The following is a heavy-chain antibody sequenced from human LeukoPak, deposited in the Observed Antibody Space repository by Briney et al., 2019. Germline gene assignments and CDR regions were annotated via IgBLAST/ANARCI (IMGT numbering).Heavy chain of an antibody. CDR3: AREGDNSGPDFEY. CDR1: GFTLSDYY. D-gene: IGHD3-22*01. J-gene: IGHJ4*02. V-gene: IGHV3-72*01. CDR2: TRNKANSYIT. Sequence: PGGSLRLSCATSGFTLSDYYMNWVRQAPGKGLEWVGRTRNKANSYITDYAASAKGRYTISRDDSKKSLYLQMNSPKTEDTAVYYCAREGDNSGPDFEYWGQGALVTVSS.